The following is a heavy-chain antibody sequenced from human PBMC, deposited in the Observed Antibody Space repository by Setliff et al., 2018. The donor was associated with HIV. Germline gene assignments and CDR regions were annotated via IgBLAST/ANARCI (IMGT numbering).Heavy chain of an antibody. J-gene: IGHJ6*03. Sequence: PGGSLRLSCAASGFTFSDYYMSWIRQAPGKGLEGVTYISSSGSTIYYADSVKGRFTIARDNAKNSLYLQMNSLRAEETAVYYCARASSKDYYYYYMDVWGKGTTVTVSS. CDR3: ARASSKDYYYYYMDV. V-gene: IGHV3-11*04. CDR2: ISSSGSTI. D-gene: IGHD4-4*01. CDR1: GFTFSDYY.